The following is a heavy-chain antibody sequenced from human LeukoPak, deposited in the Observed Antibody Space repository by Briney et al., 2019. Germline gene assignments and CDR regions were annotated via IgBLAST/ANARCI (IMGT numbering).Heavy chain of an antibody. CDR1: GGSISSYY. V-gene: IGHV4-4*07. CDR3: ARGWRDYFDY. D-gene: IGHD3-3*01. CDR2: IYTSGST. J-gene: IGHJ4*02. Sequence: SETLSLTCTVSGGSISSYYWSWIRQPAGKGLEWIGRIYTSGSTDYNPSLKSRVTISVDKSKNQFSLKLSSVTAADTAVYYCARGWRDYFDYWGQGTLVTVSS.